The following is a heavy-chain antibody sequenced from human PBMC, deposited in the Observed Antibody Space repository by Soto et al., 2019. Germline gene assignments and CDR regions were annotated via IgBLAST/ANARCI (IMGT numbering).Heavy chain of an antibody. J-gene: IGHJ6*02. CDR1: GYTFTCYY. CDR2: INPNSGGT. D-gene: IGHD1-26*01. V-gene: IGHV1-2*04. CDR3: ARSPTREGYYYGMDV. Sequence: ASVKVSCKASGYTFTCYYMHWVRQAPGQGLEWMGWINPNSGGTNYAQKFQGWVTMTRDTSISTAYMELSRLRSDDTAVCYCARSPTREGYYYGMDVWGQGTTVTVSS.